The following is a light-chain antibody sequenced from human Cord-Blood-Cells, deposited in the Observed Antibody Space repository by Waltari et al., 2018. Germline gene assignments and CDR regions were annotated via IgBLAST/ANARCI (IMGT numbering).Light chain of an antibody. J-gene: IGLJ2*01. CDR1: KLGDKY. Sequence: SYELTQPPSVSVSPGQTASITCSGDKLGDKYACWYQQKPGQSPVLVIYQDSKRPSGIPERFSGSNYGNTATLTISGTQAMDEADYYCQAWDSSTVVFGGGTKLTAL. CDR2: QDS. CDR3: QAWDSSTVV. V-gene: IGLV3-1*01.